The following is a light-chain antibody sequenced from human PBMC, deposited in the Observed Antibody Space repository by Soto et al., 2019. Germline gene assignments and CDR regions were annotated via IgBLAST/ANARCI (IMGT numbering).Light chain of an antibody. CDR1: QSVSSTS. V-gene: IGKV3-11*01. CDR2: DAS. J-gene: IGKJ5*01. Sequence: SVWTHSPCPLSLSPVERAPLSCSASQSVSSTSLAWYQQKPGQAPRLLIYDASNRATGIPARFSGSGSGTDFTLTISSLEPEDVAVYYCQQRSNWPTITFGQGTRLEI. CDR3: QQRSNWPTIT.